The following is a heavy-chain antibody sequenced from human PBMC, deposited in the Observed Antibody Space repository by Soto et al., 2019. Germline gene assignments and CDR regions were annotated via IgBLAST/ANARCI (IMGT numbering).Heavy chain of an antibody. Sequence: PGGSLRLSCSGSGFNFNNHVINWVRQAPGKGLEWVASISNSDDVGFYADSVRGRFSVTRVRSTNTLHLQMDYVQVEDTGIYYCAKTVGATKLEDHWGQGTLVTVSS. CDR2: ISNSDDVG. CDR1: GFNFNNHV. D-gene: IGHD1-26*01. J-gene: IGHJ4*02. CDR3: AKTVGATKLEDH. V-gene: IGHV3-23*01.